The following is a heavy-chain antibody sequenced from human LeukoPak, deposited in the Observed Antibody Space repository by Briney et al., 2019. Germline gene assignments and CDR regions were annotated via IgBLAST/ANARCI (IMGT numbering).Heavy chain of an antibody. CDR1: GYTFTSYY. D-gene: IGHD2-2*01. J-gene: IGHJ5*02. CDR2: INPSGGST. V-gene: IGHV1-46*01. Sequence: ASVKVSCKASGYTFTSYYMHWVRQAPGQGLEWMGIINPSGGSTSYAQKFQGRVTMTRDTSTSTVYMELSSLRSEDTAVYYCARERAIVVVPAAIGGFDPWGQGTLVTVSS. CDR3: ARERAIVVVPAAIGGFDP.